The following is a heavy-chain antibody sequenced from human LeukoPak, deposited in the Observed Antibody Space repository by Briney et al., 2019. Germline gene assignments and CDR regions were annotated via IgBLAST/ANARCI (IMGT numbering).Heavy chain of an antibody. CDR1: GYTFSSYD. CDR2: ISAYNGNT. CDR3: ARGILHGIAAAGSFPGL. D-gene: IGHD6-13*01. V-gene: IGHV1-18*01. J-gene: IGHJ4*02. Sequence: ASVKVSCKASGYTFSSYDISWVRQAPGQGLEWMGWISAYNGNTNYAQKLQGRVTMTTDTSTSTAYMELRSLRSDDTAVYYCARGILHGIAAAGSFPGLWGQGTLVTVSS.